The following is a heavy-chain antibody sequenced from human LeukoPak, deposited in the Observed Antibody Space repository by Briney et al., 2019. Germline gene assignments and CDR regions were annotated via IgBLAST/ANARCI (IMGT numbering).Heavy chain of an antibody. D-gene: IGHD3-22*01. CDR3: ASAYYYDSSNYYSFDP. J-gene: IGHJ5*02. Sequence: GGSLRLSCAASGFNFSDYYMGWFRQAPGKGPEWLSHISSGIITVFYSDSVRGRFTISRDNVKNSLYLQMNSLRAEDTAVYYCASAYYYDSSNYYSFDPWGQGTLVTVSS. V-gene: IGHV3-11*04. CDR1: GFNFSDYY. CDR2: ISSGIITV.